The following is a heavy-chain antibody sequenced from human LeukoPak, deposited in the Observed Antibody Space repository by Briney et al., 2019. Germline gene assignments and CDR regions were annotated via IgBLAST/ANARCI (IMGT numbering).Heavy chain of an antibody. Sequence: ASVKVSCKAAGYTFTDYYMHRVRQAPGQGLEWMGWINPNSGGTNYAQKFQGRVTMTRDTSISTAYMELSRLRSDDTAVYYCARGFSYYYDSSGYNDAFDIWGQGTMVTVSS. D-gene: IGHD3-22*01. CDR1: GYTFTDYY. V-gene: IGHV1-2*02. CDR2: INPNSGGT. CDR3: ARGFSYYYDSSGYNDAFDI. J-gene: IGHJ3*02.